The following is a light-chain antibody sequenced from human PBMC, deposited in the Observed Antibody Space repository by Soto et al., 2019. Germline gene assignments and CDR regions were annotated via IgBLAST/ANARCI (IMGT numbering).Light chain of an antibody. CDR1: QTISTY. CDR3: QQSYMDPIT. CDR2: AAS. J-gene: IGKJ5*01. Sequence: DIQMTQSPSSLSASVGDRVTITCWTSQTISTYLNWYQHKPGKAPEVLIYAASNLQSGVPSRFSGSGSGTDFTLTISSLQPEDFATYFCQQSYMDPITFGQGTRLEIK. V-gene: IGKV1-39*01.